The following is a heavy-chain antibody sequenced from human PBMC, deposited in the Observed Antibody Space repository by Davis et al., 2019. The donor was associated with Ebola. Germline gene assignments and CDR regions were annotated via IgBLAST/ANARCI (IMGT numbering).Heavy chain of an antibody. CDR3: ARGGGGCWGY. Sequence: PGGSLRLSCAASGFAFNTYWMTWVRQAPGKGLEWVANIIQDGSEIHYVDSVKGRFTVYRDNAKNLVYLQMDNMTAEDTAVYYCARGGGGCWGYWGQGTLVTVSS. CDR2: IIQDGSEI. CDR1: GFAFNTYW. V-gene: IGHV3-7*03. J-gene: IGHJ4*02. D-gene: IGHD1-26*01.